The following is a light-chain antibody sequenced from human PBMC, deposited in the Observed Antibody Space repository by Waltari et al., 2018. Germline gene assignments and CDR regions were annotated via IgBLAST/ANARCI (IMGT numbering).Light chain of an antibody. CDR1: QSVTNN. J-gene: IGKJ5*01. V-gene: IGKV3-15*01. Sequence: EIVMTQSPATLSVSPGERATLTCRASQSVTNNLAWYQQKVGQAPRLLIYDASTRATGIAARFSGSGSGTEFTLTISSLQSEDFAVYYCQQYNNWPLTFGGGTRLEIK. CDR2: DAS. CDR3: QQYNNWPLT.